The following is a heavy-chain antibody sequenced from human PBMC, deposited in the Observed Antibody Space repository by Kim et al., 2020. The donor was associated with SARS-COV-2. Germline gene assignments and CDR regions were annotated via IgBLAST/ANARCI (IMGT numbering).Heavy chain of an antibody. V-gene: IGHV6-1*01. CDR2: TYYRSKWYN. CDR1: GDSVSSNSAA. J-gene: IGHJ5*02. Sequence: SQTLSLTCAISGDSVSSNSAAWNWIRQSPSRGLEWLGRTYYRSKWYNDYAVSVKSRITINPDTSKNQFSLQLNSVTPEDTAVYYCAREGHSGSYYGPNWFDPWGQGTLVTVSS. CDR3: AREGHSGSYYGPNWFDP. D-gene: IGHD1-26*01.